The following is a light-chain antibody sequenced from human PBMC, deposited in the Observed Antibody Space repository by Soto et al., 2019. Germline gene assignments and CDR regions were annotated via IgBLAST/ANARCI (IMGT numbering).Light chain of an antibody. CDR1: SGSIASNY. V-gene: IGLV6-57*01. CDR3: QSYDATNQV. J-gene: IGLJ3*02. CDR2: EDN. Sequence: NFMLTQPHSVSESPGKPVIISCTRSSGSIASNYVQWYQQRPGSSPTTVIYEDNQRPSGVPDRFSGSIDSSSNSASLTISGLETEDEADYFCQSYDATNQVFGGGTQLTGL.